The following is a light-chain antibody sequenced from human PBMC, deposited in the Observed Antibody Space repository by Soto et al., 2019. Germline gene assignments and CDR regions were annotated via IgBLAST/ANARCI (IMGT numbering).Light chain of an antibody. V-gene: IGKV3-15*01. J-gene: IGKJ2*01. CDR2: RAS. CDR3: QQYNSWPPKYT. Sequence: EIVMTQSPATLSVSPGGRATLSCRASQSVSSYLAWYQQRRGQPPRLLIYRASTRATGIPDRFSGSGSGTEFSLTFSSLQSEDFAVYYCQQYNSWPPKYTFGQGTKLEI. CDR1: QSVSSY.